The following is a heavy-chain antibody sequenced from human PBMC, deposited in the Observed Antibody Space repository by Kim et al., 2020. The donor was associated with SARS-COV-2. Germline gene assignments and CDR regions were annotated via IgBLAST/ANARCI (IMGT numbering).Heavy chain of an antibody. CDR1: GGSFSGYY. Sequence: SETLSLTCAVYGGSFSGYYWSWIRQPPGKGLELIGEINHSGHIYYNPSLKSRVTVSADPSKNQFSLRLTSVTAADTAVYYCALDPLWAYWGQGTLVTVSS. D-gene: IGHD3-16*01. CDR3: ALDPLWAY. CDR2: INHSGHI. J-gene: IGHJ4*02. V-gene: IGHV4-34*01.